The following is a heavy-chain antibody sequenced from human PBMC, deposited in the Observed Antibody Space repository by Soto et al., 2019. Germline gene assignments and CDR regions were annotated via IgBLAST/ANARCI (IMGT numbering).Heavy chain of an antibody. Sequence: GGSLRLSCAASGFTVSSNYMSWVRQAPGKGLEWVSVIYSGGSTYYADSVKGRFTISRDNSKNTLYLQMNSLRAEDTAVYYCARGEKEGWRPYYFDYWGQGNLVTVSS. J-gene: IGHJ4*02. V-gene: IGHV3-53*01. CDR1: GFTVSSNY. CDR2: IYSGGST. CDR3: ARGEKEGWRPYYFDY.